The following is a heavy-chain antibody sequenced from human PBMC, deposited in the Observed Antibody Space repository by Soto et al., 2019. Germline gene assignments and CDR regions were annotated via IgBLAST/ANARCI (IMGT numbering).Heavy chain of an antibody. CDR1: GYTFTSYD. Sequence: ASVKVSCKASGYTFTSYDINWVRQATGQGLEWMGWMNPNSGNTGYAQKFQGRVTMTRNTSISTAYMELSSLGSEDTAVYYCARSSSQARYYYYGMGVWGQGTTVTVSS. CDR3: ARSSSQARYYYYGMGV. CDR2: MNPNSGNT. V-gene: IGHV1-8*01. J-gene: IGHJ6*02. D-gene: IGHD2-2*01.